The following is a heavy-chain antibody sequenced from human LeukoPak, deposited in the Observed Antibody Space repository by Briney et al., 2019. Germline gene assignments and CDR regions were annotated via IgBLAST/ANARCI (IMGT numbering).Heavy chain of an antibody. CDR3: ERGPHSSSWYGAMYYFDY. V-gene: IGHV3-74*01. CDR1: GFTFSSYW. CDR2: INSDGSST. D-gene: IGHD6-13*01. Sequence: GGSLRLSCAASGFTFSSYWMHWVRQAPGKGLVWVSRINSDGSSTSYADSVKGRFTISRDNAKNTLYLQMNSLRAEDTAVYYCERGPHSSSWYGAMYYFDYWGQGTLVTVPS. J-gene: IGHJ4*02.